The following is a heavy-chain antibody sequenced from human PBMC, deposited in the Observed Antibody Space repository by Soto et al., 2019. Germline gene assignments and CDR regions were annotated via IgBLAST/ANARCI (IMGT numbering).Heavy chain of an antibody. CDR2: VNHRGST. CDR3: ARGISLNLVVQRGAPDKSYFDY. J-gene: IGHJ4*02. CDR1: GGPFNDHY. D-gene: IGHD2-8*02. V-gene: IGHV4-34*01. Sequence: PWETLSFPCAVYGGPFNDHYWSWFRQHPGKGLEWIGEVNHRGSTNSTPSLKSPVTLSPDTSKNQFSLKLRSVTAADTAVYYCARGISLNLVVQRGAPDKSYFDYWGQGTLVTVSS.